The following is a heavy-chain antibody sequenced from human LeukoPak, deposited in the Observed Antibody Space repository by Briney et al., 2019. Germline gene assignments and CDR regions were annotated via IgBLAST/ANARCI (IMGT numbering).Heavy chain of an antibody. V-gene: IGHV2-70*04. CDR1: GFSLSTSGMR. J-gene: IGHJ4*02. D-gene: IGHD2-2*01. Sequence: SGPALVKXTQTLTLTCTFSGFSLSTSGMRVSWIRQPPGKALEWLARIDWDGDKFYSTSLKTRLTISRDTSKNQVVLTMTNMDPVDTATYYCARGSGREVPAAMAFGYWGQGALVTVSS. CDR2: IDWDGDK. CDR3: ARGSGREVPAAMAFGY.